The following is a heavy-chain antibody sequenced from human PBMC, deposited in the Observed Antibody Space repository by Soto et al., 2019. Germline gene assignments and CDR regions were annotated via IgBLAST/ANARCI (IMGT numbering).Heavy chain of an antibody. CDR1: GFTFSSYD. CDR2: IGTAGDT. Sequence: EVQLVESGGGLVQPGGSLRLSCAASGFTFSSYDMHWVRQATGKGLEWVSAIGTAGDTYYPGSVKGRFTISRENAKNSLYLQMNNLRAGDTAVYYCARGPYGSGSPIAPSYFDYWGQGTLVTVSS. J-gene: IGHJ4*02. D-gene: IGHD3-10*01. V-gene: IGHV3-13*01. CDR3: ARGPYGSGSPIAPSYFDY.